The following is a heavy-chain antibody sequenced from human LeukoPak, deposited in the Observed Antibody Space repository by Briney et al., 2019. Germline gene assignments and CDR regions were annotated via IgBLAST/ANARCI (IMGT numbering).Heavy chain of an antibody. V-gene: IGHV3-30*18. CDR2: ISYDGSNK. CDR3: AKDMDHDYDDYGFDY. D-gene: IGHD4-17*01. J-gene: IGHJ4*02. Sequence: PGRSLRLSCAASGLTFSSYVMHWVRQAPGKGLEWVAFISYDGSNKYYADSVKGRCTISRDNSKNTVYLQMNSLRAEDTAVYYCAKDMDHDYDDYGFDYWGQGTPVTVSS. CDR1: GLTFSSYV.